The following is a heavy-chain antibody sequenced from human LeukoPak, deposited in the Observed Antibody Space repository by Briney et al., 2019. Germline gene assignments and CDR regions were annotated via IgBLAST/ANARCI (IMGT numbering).Heavy chain of an antibody. Sequence: SETLSLTCAVSGGSISSGGYSWSWIRQPPGKGLEWIGYIYHSGSTYYNPSLKSRVTISVDRSKNHFSLKLSSVTAADTAVYYCARVTHSGFDYWGQGTLVTVSS. J-gene: IGHJ4*02. CDR3: ARVTHSGFDY. CDR2: IYHSGST. D-gene: IGHD6-19*01. V-gene: IGHV4-30-2*01. CDR1: GGSISSGGYS.